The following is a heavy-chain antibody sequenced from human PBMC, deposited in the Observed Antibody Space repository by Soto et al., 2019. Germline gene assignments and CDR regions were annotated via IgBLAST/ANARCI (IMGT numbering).Heavy chain of an antibody. V-gene: IGHV3-9*01. Sequence: LRLSCAASGFTFNDYAMHWVRQAPGKGLEWVSGISWNSGSIGYADSVKGRFTISRDNAKNSLYLQMNSLRVDDTALYYCAKQLYYYGLDVWGQGTTVTVSS. D-gene: IGHD2-2*01. CDR1: GFTFNDYA. CDR3: AKQLYYYGLDV. CDR2: ISWNSGSI. J-gene: IGHJ6*02.